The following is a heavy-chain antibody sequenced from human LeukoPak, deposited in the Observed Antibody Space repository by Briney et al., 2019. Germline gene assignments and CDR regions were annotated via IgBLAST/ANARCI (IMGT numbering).Heavy chain of an antibody. J-gene: IGHJ1*01. V-gene: IGHV4-4*02. D-gene: IGHD3-10*01. CDR3: ARDSGSYVLRYFQH. Sequence: SGTLSLTCAVSGGSISSNNWWGWVRQPPGKGLEWIGEIYHSGSPNYNPSLKSRVTISVDKSKNQFSLKLSSVTAADTAVYYCARDSGSYVLRYFQHWGQGTLVTVSS. CDR2: IYHSGSP. CDR1: GGSISSNNW.